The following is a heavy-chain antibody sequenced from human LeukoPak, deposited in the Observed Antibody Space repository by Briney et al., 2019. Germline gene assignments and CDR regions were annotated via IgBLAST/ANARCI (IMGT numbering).Heavy chain of an antibody. CDR3: AKDRRPTYYSDSSGYYFRDAFDI. CDR1: GFTFNNYA. D-gene: IGHD3-22*01. J-gene: IGHJ3*02. V-gene: IGHV3-23*01. Sequence: GGSLRLSCAASGFTFNNYAMTWVRQALGKGLEWVSGMSISGSSTYYADSVKGRFTISRDNSKNTLYLQMNSLRAEDTAVYYCAKDRRPTYYSDSSGYYFRDAFDIWGQGTMVTVSS. CDR2: MSISGSST.